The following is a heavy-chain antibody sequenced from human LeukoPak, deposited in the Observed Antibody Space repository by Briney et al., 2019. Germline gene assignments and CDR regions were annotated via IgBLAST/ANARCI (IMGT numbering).Heavy chain of an antibody. Sequence: SETLSLTCGVSGFFITSGYYWGWIRQPPGKGLEWIGAFYHGGSTYYNPSLKSRVTISLDTSENQFSLRLSSVTAADSAVYYCARSLRRTYWYFDLWGRDTLVTVSS. CDR1: GFFITSGYY. D-gene: IGHD4-17*01. V-gene: IGHV4-38-2*01. J-gene: IGHJ2*01. CDR2: FYHGGST. CDR3: ARSLRRTYWYFDL.